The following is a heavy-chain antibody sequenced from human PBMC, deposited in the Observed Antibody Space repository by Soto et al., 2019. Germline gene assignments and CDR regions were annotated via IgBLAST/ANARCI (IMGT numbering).Heavy chain of an antibody. CDR1: GGSVSSGSYY. Sequence: PSETLSLTCTVSGGSVSSGSYYWTWIRQPPGKGLEWIGYIHYSGSTNYNTSLKSRVTISVDTSKNQFSLKLSSVTAADTAVYYCARDRSLREYYDFWSGYWDYYMDVWGKGTTVTVSS. D-gene: IGHD3-3*01. CDR3: ARDRSLREYYDFWSGYWDYYMDV. V-gene: IGHV4-61*01. CDR2: IHYSGST. J-gene: IGHJ6*03.